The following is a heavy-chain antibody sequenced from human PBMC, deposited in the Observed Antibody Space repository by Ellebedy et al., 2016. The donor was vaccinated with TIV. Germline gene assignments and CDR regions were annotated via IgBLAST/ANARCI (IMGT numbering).Heavy chain of an antibody. CDR3: VKNGRTGADPFDI. V-gene: IGHV4-4*07. Sequence: SETLSLXXTVSGGSFSSYYWSWIRQSAGKGLEWIGRIFMSGSTSYNPSLKNRVTMSLDTSNNHFSLQLKSVTAADTAVYYCVKNGRTGADPFDIWGQGTMVTVSS. D-gene: IGHD1-1*01. J-gene: IGHJ3*02. CDR2: IFMSGST. CDR1: GGSFSSYY.